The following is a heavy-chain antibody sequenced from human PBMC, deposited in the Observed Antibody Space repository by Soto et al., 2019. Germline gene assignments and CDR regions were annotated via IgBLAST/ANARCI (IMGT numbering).Heavy chain of an antibody. D-gene: IGHD5-18*01. CDR2: IYWNDDK. Sequence: QITLKESGPTLVRPTQTLTLTCTFSGFSLSTSGLGVGWIRQPPGKALEWLALIYWNDDKRYSPSLKARLTITKDTSKNQVVLTMTNMDPVDTATYYCVRDFEGSYGYGPFDYWGQGTLVTVSS. V-gene: IGHV2-5*01. CDR3: VRDFEGSYGYGPFDY. J-gene: IGHJ4*02. CDR1: GFSLSTSGLG.